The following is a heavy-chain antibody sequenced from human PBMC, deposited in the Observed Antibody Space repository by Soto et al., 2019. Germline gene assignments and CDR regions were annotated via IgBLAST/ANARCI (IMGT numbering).Heavy chain of an antibody. CDR1: GFTFDSYA. V-gene: IGHV3-9*01. J-gene: IGHJ4*02. D-gene: IGHD5-18*01. Sequence: EVQLVDSGGGWVQPGWSLRLSCAASGFTFDSYAMHWVRQAPGKGLEWVSSISWNSGTTGYADSVKGRFTISRDNAKNSLYLQMDSLRAEDTALYYCAKELGGYSYGYELDYWDQGTLVTVSS. CDR2: ISWNSGTT. CDR3: AKELGGYSYGYELDY.